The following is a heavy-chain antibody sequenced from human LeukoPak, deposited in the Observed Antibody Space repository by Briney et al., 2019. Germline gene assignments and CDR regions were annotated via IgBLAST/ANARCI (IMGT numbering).Heavy chain of an antibody. J-gene: IGHJ4*02. D-gene: IGHD6-13*01. CDR2: IKEDGSEK. CDR1: GFTFSTYW. Sequence: PGGSLRLSCAASGFTFSTYWMTWVRQPPGKGLEWVANIKEDGSEKYYVDSVRGRFTISRDNAKNSLYLHMNSLRAEDTAVYYCARVHHSSSWGTDDCWGQGTLVTVSS. CDR3: ARVHHSSSWGTDDC. V-gene: IGHV3-7*01.